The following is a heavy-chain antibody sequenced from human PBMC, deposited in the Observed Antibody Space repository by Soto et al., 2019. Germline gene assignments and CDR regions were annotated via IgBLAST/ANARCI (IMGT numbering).Heavy chain of an antibody. Sequence: HVQLVQSGAEVKKPGASLKVSCKASGYTFISYGVSWVRQAPGQGLEWLGWISPYNGNTNYAQKFQGRITMTTDTSTSTGYMDLRSLRTDDTAVYYCARDQTKWLTDAFDIWCQGTMVVVSS. CDR3: ARDQTKWLTDAFDI. J-gene: IGHJ3*02. V-gene: IGHV1-18*01. CDR2: ISPYNGNT. CDR1: GYTFISYG. D-gene: IGHD5-12*01.